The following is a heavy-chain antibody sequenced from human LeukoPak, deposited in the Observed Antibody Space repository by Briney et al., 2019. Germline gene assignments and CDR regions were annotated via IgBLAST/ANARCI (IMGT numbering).Heavy chain of an antibody. D-gene: IGHD3-10*01. Sequence: ASVKVSCKASGYTFTFYDITWVRQAPGQGLEWMGWISGYNGNTNYAQNLQGRVTMTRDTSTSTAYMELRSLRSDDTAVYYCARANMVRGVGSFFDRNWFDPWGQGTLVTVSS. J-gene: IGHJ5*02. CDR1: GYTFTFYD. CDR2: ISGYNGNT. V-gene: IGHV1-18*01. CDR3: ARANMVRGVGSFFDRNWFDP.